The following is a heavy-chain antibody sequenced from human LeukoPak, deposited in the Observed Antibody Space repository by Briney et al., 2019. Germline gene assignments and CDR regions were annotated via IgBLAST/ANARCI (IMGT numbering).Heavy chain of an antibody. Sequence: SETLSLTCTVSGGSISSSSYYWGWIRQPPGKGLEWIGSIYYSGSTYYNPSLKSRVTISVDTSKNQFSLKLSSVTAADTAVYYCARGGSSGWLYYFDYWGQGTLVTVSS. CDR1: GGSISSSSYY. J-gene: IGHJ4*02. CDR2: IYYSGST. V-gene: IGHV4-39*07. CDR3: ARGGSSGWLYYFDY. D-gene: IGHD6-19*01.